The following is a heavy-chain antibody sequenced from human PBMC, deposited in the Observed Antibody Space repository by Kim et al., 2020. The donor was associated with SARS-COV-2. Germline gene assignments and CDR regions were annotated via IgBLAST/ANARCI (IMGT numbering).Heavy chain of an antibody. Sequence: SETLSLTCTVSGGSISSGGYYWSWIRQHPGKGLEWIGYIYYSGSTYSNPSLKSQLTISVDTSKNQFSLKLSSVTAAGTAVYYCARDCRGVRGVIIPYGMDVWGQGTTVTVSS. D-gene: IGHD3-10*01. CDR3: ARDCRGVRGVIIPYGMDV. V-gene: IGHV4-31*01. J-gene: IGHJ6*02. CDR1: GGSISSGGYY. CDR2: IYYSGST.